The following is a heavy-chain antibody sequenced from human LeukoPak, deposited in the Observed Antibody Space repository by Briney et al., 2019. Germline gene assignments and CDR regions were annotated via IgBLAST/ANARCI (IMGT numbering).Heavy chain of an antibody. V-gene: IGHV4-4*09. Sequence: SETLSLTCTVSGGSISSNSWSWIRQPPGKGLEWIGYIYTSGSTDYNPSLKSRVSISVDTSKNQFSLKLSSVTAADTAVYYCARRNYDILTGYYNGGHYYYYYMAVWAKGPRSPSP. CDR3: ARRNYDILTGYYNGGHYYYYYMAV. D-gene: IGHD3-9*01. J-gene: IGHJ6*03. CDR2: IYTSGST. CDR1: GGSISSNS.